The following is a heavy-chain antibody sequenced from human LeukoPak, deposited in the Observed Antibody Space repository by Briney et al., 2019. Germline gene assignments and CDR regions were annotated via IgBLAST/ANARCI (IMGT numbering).Heavy chain of an antibody. CDR3: ARYDGGDQAPGDY. J-gene: IGHJ4*02. CDR2: IKQDGSER. D-gene: IGHD3-16*01. V-gene: IGHV3-7*01. CDR1: GFTFGGYW. Sequence: GGSLRLSCAASGFTFGGYWMTWVRQAPGKGLEWVANIKQDGSERYYVDSVKGRFTISRDNAKNSLSLQMNSLRVEDTAMNYCARYDGGDQAPGDYWGQGTLVTVSS.